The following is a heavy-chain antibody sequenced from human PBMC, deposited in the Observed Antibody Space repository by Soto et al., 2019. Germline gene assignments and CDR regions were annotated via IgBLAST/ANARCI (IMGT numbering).Heavy chain of an antibody. CDR3: ARTTDTSMATWFDP. V-gene: IGHV3-33*01. CDR2: IWYDGSQS. Sequence: QVQLVESGGGVVHPGRSLRLSCAASGFTFRSYAMHWVRQAPGQGLEWVAVIWYDGSQSHYADSVRGRFIITRDDPKNTSYLQMNSLTAEDTGGYYCARTTDTSMATWFDPRGHGTLVVVSP. CDR1: GFTFRSYA. J-gene: IGHJ5*02. D-gene: IGHD5-18*01.